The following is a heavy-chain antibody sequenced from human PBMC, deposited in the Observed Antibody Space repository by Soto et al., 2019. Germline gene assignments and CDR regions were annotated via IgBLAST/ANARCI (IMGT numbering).Heavy chain of an antibody. CDR1: GFTFSSYG. J-gene: IGHJ3*02. Sequence: GGSLRLSCAASGFTFSSYGMHWVRQAPGKGLEWVAVISYDGSNKYYADSVKGRFTISRDNSKNTLYLQMNSLRAEDTAVYYCAKAASGTSLAFDIWGQGTMVTVSS. V-gene: IGHV3-30*18. D-gene: IGHD1-26*01. CDR2: ISYDGSNK. CDR3: AKAASGTSLAFDI.